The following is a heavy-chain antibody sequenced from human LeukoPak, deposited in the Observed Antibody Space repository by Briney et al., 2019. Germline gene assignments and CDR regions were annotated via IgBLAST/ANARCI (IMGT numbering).Heavy chain of an antibody. J-gene: IGHJ1*01. CDR2: INPNSGGT. V-gene: IGHV1-2*02. D-gene: IGHD3-22*01. Sequence: ASVTVSCKASGYTFTGYYMHWVRQAPGQGLEWMGWINPNSGGTNYAQKFQGRVTMTRDTSISTAYMELSRLRSDDTAVYYCARDYYDSSGYYQDEYFQHWGQGTLVTVSS. CDR1: GYTFTGYY. CDR3: ARDYYDSSGYYQDEYFQH.